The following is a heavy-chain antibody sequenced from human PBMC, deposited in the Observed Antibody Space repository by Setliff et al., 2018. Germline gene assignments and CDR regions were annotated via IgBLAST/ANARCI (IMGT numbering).Heavy chain of an antibody. CDR3: AKDHAGSGWSHTA. Sequence: RLSCAASGFTFNNYIMSWVRQAPGKGLEWVSSITGNGGSTFYAESVKGRFTISRDNSKNTLYLQMNSLRAEDTAVYYCAKDHAGSGWSHTAWGQGALVTVSS. CDR1: GFTFNNYI. CDR2: ITGNGGST. J-gene: IGHJ4*02. D-gene: IGHD6-19*01. V-gene: IGHV3-23*01.